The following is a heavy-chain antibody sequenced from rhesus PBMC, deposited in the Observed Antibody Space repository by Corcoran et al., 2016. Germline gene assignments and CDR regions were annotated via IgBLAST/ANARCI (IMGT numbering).Heavy chain of an antibody. J-gene: IGHJ6*01. CDR2: IDGISTST. D-gene: IGHD2-2*01. CDR3: ARDRVIVLVLLAPVDGLDS. CDR1: GGSISDSYR. Sequence: QVQLQESGPGVVKPSETLSLTCAVSGGSISDSYRWSWIRQPPGKGLEWIRFIDGISTSTNYNPSLKSRFTLSNDASKNQFSLKLSSVPAADTAVYYCARDRVIVLVLLAPVDGLDSWGQGVVVTVSS. V-gene: IGHV4S10*01.